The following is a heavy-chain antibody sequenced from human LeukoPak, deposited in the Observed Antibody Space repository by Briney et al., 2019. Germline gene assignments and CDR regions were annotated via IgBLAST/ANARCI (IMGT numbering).Heavy chain of an antibody. V-gene: IGHV1-2*02. J-gene: IGHJ4*02. Sequence: GASVKVSCKASGYTFTGYYMHWVRQAPGQGLEWIGWINPNSGGTNYAQKFQGRVTMTRDTSISTAYMELSRLRSDDTAVYYCARGRRYCSSTSCYILYIFDYWGQGTLVTVSS. CDR1: GYTFTGYY. CDR2: INPNSGGT. CDR3: ARGRRYCSSTSCYILYIFDY. D-gene: IGHD2-2*02.